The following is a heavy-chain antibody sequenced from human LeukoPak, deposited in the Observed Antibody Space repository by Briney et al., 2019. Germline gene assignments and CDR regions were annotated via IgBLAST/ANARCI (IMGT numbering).Heavy chain of an antibody. V-gene: IGHV4-31*03. CDR2: IDNSGST. CDR3: ASPTDHADS. CDR1: GASINTGGYY. J-gene: IGHJ4*02. D-gene: IGHD1-14*01. Sequence: PSETLSLTCTVSGASINTGGYYWSWIRQHPGKGLEWIGYIDNSGSTYYNPSLKSRLTISVDTSRNQFSLNLRSVTAADTAVYYCASPTDHADSWGQGTLITVSS.